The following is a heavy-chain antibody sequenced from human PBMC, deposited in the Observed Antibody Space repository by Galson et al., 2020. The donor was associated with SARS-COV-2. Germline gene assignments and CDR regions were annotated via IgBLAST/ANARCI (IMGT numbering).Heavy chain of an antibody. D-gene: IGHD6-13*01. Sequence: ASVKVSCKVSGYTLTELSMHWVRQAPGKGLEWMGGFDPEDGETIYAQKFQGRVTMTEDTSTDTAYMELSSLRSEDTAVYYCATDGTAAGLNNWFDPWGQGTLVTVSS. V-gene: IGHV1-24*01. CDR3: ATDGTAAGLNNWFDP. J-gene: IGHJ5*02. CDR2: FDPEDGET. CDR1: GYTLTELS.